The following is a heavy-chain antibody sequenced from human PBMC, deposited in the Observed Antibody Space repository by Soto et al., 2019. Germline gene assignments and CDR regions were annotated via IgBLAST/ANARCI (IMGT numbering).Heavy chain of an antibody. D-gene: IGHD1-20*01. CDR1: GGSFGGYY. J-gene: IGHJ5*02. CDR3: ARGITSRASCFDP. Sequence: AETLSLTCAVYGGSFGGYYWSWVRQPPGKGLEWIVEINHSGSTNYNPSLKSRVTISVDTSKNQFSLKLSSVTAADTAIYYCARGITSRASCFDPWGQGTLVTVSS. V-gene: IGHV4-34*01. CDR2: INHSGST.